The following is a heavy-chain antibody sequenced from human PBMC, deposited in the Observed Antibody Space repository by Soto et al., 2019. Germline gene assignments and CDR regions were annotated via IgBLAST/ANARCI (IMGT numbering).Heavy chain of an antibody. V-gene: IGHV4-39*01. CDR1: GGSISSSSYY. CDR3: ARTVLGPDLLADSFVDYYYYMDV. CDR2: IYYSGST. J-gene: IGHJ6*03. Sequence: SETLSLTCTVSGGSISSSSYYWGWIRQPPGKGLEWIGSIYYSGSTSYNPSLKSRVTISADTSRGQFSLRLNSVTAADTAVYYCARTVLGPDLLADSFVDYYYYMDVWGQGTTVTVSS. D-gene: IGHD3-9*01.